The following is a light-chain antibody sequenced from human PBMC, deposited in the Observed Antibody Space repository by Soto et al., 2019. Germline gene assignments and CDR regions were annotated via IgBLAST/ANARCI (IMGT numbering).Light chain of an antibody. V-gene: IGLV2-8*01. CDR3: SSYAGSKTL. CDR1: SSDVGGYNY. CDR2: EVT. Sequence: QSALTQPPSASGSPGQSLTISCTGTSSDVGGYNYVSWYQQHPGKAPKLMIYEVTKRPSGVPDRFSGSRSGNTASLTGSGLEAEDEADYYCSSYAGSKTLFGGGTKLTVL. J-gene: IGLJ2*01.